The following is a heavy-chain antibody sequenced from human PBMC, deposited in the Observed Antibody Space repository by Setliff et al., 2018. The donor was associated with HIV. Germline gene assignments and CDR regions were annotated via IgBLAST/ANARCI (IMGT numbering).Heavy chain of an antibody. CDR3: AREWYYGSGSYWASYYYYYYYMDV. D-gene: IGHD3-10*01. CDR2: IYTSGST. V-gene: IGHV4-4*07. J-gene: IGHJ6*03. CDR1: GGSISSYY. Sequence: PSETLSLTCTVSGGSISSYYWSWIRQPAGKGLEWIGRIYTSGSTKYNPSLKSRVTMSVDTSKNQFSLKLSSVTAADTAVYYCAREWYYGSGSYWASYYYYYYYMDVWGKGTTVTV.